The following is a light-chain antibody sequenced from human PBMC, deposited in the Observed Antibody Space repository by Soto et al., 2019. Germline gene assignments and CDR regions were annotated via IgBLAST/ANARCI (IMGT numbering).Light chain of an antibody. CDR2: TAA. CDR1: QSINYY. V-gene: IGKV1-39*01. J-gene: IGKJ2*01. Sequence: DIQMTQSPSSLSASIGDRVIITCRASQSINYYLNWYQQQPGKAPKLLVSTAASLRSGVPSRFSGSASGTDFALTISSLQPEDFATYYCQQSFTTPYTFGQGTKVDIK. CDR3: QQSFTTPYT.